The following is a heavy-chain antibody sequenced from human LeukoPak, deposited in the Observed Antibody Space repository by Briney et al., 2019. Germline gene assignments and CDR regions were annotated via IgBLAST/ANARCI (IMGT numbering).Heavy chain of an antibody. J-gene: IGHJ3*02. D-gene: IGHD2-2*01. V-gene: IGHV3-7*01. CDR3: AREGWEYQLPPTDAFDI. CDR2: IKQDGSEK. Sequence: GGSLRPSCAASGFTFSSYWMSWVRQAPGKGLEWVANIKQDGSEKYYVDSVKGRFTISRDNAKNSLYLQMNSLRAEDTAVYYCAREGWEYQLPPTDAFDIWGQGTMVTVSS. CDR1: GFTFSSYW.